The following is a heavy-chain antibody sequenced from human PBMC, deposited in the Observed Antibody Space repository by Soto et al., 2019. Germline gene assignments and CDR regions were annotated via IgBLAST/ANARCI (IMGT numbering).Heavy chain of an antibody. D-gene: IGHD3-3*01. V-gene: IGHV4-59*01. Sequence: PSETLSLTCTVSGGSISSYCWSWIRQPPGKGLEWIGYIYYSGSTNYNPSLKSRVTISVDTSKNQFSLKLSSVTAADTAVYYCARNDFWSGYYMNWFDPWGQGTLVTVSS. CDR3: ARNDFWSGYYMNWFDP. J-gene: IGHJ5*02. CDR1: GGSISSYC. CDR2: IYYSGST.